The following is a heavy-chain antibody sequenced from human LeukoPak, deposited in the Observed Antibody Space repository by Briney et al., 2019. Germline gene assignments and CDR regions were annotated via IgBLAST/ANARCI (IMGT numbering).Heavy chain of an antibody. CDR1: GYTFTGYY. CDR3: ATPPEDYGDYYYYGMDV. D-gene: IGHD4-17*01. J-gene: IGHJ6*02. V-gene: IGHV1-2*02. CDR2: IKPNSGGT. Sequence: ASVKVSSKASGYTFTGYYMHWVRQAPGQGLEWMGWIKPNSGGTNYAQKFQGRVTMTRDTSISTAYMELSRLRSDDTAVYYCATPPEDYGDYYYYGMDVWGQGTTVTVSS.